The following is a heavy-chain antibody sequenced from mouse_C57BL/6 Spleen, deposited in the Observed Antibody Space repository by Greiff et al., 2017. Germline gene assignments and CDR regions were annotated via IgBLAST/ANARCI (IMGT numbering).Heavy chain of an antibody. Sequence: VQLQQPGAELVMPGASVKLSCKASGYTFTSYWMHWVKQRPGQGLEWIGEIDPSDSYTNYNQKFKGKTTLTVDKSSSTAYMQLSSLTSEDSAVYYCARRNCLYWYFDDWGTGTTVTVSS. V-gene: IGHV1-69*01. J-gene: IGHJ1*03. D-gene: IGHD4-1*01. CDR2: IDPSDSYT. CDR3: ARRNCLYWYFDD. CDR1: GYTFTSYW.